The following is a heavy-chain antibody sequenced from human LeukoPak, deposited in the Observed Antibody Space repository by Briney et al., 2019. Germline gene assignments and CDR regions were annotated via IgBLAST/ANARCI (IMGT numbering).Heavy chain of an antibody. CDR2: ISYDGSNQ. CDR3: AKEFRVDRTGKTISNFDY. V-gene: IGHV3-30*18. D-gene: IGHD3-9*01. Sequence: GESLRLPCAASGFIFNSYGMQWVRQAPGKGLEWVAVISYDGSNQYFADSVKGRFTISRDNSKNTLYLQMNSLRTEDTAVYYCAKEFRVDRTGKTISNFDYWGQGTLVTVSS. CDR1: GFIFNSYG. J-gene: IGHJ4*02.